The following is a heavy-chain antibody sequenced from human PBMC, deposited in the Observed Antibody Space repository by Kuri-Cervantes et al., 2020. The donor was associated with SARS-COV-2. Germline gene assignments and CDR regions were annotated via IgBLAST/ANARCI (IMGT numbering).Heavy chain of an antibody. D-gene: IGHD2-21*02. J-gene: IGHJ6*02. Sequence: SVPVSCKASRGFFSRYTFSWVRQAPGQGLEWVGRIIPILGRANYAQKFQGRVTITADKSTSTAYMELGSLRAEDTAVYYCAADMAYCGGYYYANYYYYYGMDVWGQGTLVTVSS. V-gene: IGHV1-69*08. CDR2: IIPILGRA. CDR1: RGFFSRYT. CDR3: AADMAYCGGYYYANYYYYYGMDV.